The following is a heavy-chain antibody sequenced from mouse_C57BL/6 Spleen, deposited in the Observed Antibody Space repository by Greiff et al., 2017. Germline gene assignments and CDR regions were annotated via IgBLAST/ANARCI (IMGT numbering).Heavy chain of an antibody. CDR2: IDPNSGGT. CDR3: ASVGYYYAMDY. Sequence: QVQLQQPGAELVKPGASVKLSCKASGYTFTSYWMHWVKQRPGRGLEWIGRIDPNSGGTKYNEKFKSKATLTVDKPSSTAYMQLISLTSEDSAVYYCASVGYYYAMDYWGQGTSVTVSS. J-gene: IGHJ4*01. CDR1: GYTFTSYW. D-gene: IGHD2-2*01. V-gene: IGHV1-72*01.